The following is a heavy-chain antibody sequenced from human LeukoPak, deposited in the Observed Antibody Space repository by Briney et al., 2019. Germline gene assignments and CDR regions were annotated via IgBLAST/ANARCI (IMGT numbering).Heavy chain of an antibody. CDR1: GGSMSSSSYY. J-gene: IGHJ4*02. D-gene: IGHD1-20*01. Sequence: PSETLSLTCTVSGGSMSSSSYYWGWIRQPPGKGLEWIGTIYYTGSTNYNPSLKSRVTISVDTSKNQFSLKLSSVTAADTAVYYCARDMTEITGSGVVDYWGQGTLVTVSS. V-gene: IGHV4-39*07. CDR2: IYYTGST. CDR3: ARDMTEITGSGVVDY.